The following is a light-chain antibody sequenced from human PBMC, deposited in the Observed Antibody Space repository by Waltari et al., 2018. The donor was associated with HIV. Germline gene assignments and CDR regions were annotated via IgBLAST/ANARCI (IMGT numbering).Light chain of an antibody. V-gene: IGKV1-33*01. CDR2: DAS. J-gene: IGKJ5*01. CDR1: QDISNF. Sequence: DIQMTQSPSSLSASVGDRVTITCQASQDISNFLNWFQHKLGKAPKLLIYDASSLETGVPSRFSGSASGTYFTLTISSLQPEDIATYFCQQYDHLPITFGQGTRLEIK. CDR3: QQYDHLPIT.